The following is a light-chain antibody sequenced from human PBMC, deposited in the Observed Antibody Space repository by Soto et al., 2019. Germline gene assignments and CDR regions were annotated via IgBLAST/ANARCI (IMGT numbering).Light chain of an antibody. CDR3: QQYDISPGT. CDR1: QSVSSSY. J-gene: IGKJ1*01. Sequence: EIVLTQSPGTLSLSPGERATLSCRASQSVSSSYLAWYQQKPGQAPRLLIYAASSRATGIPGRFSGSGSGTDFIFTISRLEPEDFAVYYCQQYDISPGTFGQGTKVDVK. CDR2: AAS. V-gene: IGKV3-20*01.